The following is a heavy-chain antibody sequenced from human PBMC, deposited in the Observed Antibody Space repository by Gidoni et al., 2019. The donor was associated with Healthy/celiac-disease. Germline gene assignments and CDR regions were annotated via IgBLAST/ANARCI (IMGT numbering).Heavy chain of an antibody. D-gene: IGHD2-2*01. CDR2: ISGSGGST. CDR3: AKDQTIVVVPAAMSYYYGMDV. Sequence: EVQLLESGGGLVQPGGSLRLSCAASGFTFGIYAMSWVRQAPGKGLGWVSAISGSGGSTYYADSVKGRFTISRDNSKNTLYLQMNSLRAEDTAVYYCAKDQTIVVVPAAMSYYYGMDVWGQGTTVTVSS. CDR1: GFTFGIYA. J-gene: IGHJ6*02. V-gene: IGHV3-23*01.